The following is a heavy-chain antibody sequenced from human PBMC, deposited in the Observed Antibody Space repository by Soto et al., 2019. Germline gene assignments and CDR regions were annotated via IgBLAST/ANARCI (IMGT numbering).Heavy chain of an antibody. D-gene: IGHD3-9*01. V-gene: IGHV4-4*07. Sequence: PSETLSLTCTVSGGSISSYYWSWIRQPAGKGLEWIGRIYTSGSTNYNPSLKSRVTMSVDTSKNQFSLKLSSVTAADTAVYYCARDDILTGYYRGGYYYYGMDVWGQGTTVTVSS. J-gene: IGHJ6*02. CDR1: GGSISSYY. CDR3: ARDDILTGYYRGGYYYYGMDV. CDR2: IYTSGST.